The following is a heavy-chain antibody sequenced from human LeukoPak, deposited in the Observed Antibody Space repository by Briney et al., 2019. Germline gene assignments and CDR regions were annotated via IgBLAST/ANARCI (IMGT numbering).Heavy chain of an antibody. CDR1: GGSFSGYY. CDR3: ARHPPGMVRGGISWFDH. J-gene: IGHJ5*02. Sequence: SETLSLTCAVYGGSFSGYYWSWIRQPPGKGLEWIGEINHSGSTNYNPSLTSRVTISVDTSKNQFSLKLSSVTAADTAVYYCARHPPGMVRGGISWFDHWGQGTLVTVSS. V-gene: IGHV4-34*01. D-gene: IGHD3-10*01. CDR2: INHSGST.